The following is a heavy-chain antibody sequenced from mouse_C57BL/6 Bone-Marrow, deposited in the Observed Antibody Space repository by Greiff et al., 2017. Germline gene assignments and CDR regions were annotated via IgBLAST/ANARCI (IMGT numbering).Heavy chain of an antibody. Sequence: VQLLQSGPELAKPGASVKLSCKASGYTFTGYGISWVKQSPGQGLEWIGEISPRSGSTCYNEKFKGKATRTADKSSSTAYMELRSLTSEDSAVYFCARRRPAGALFDYWGQGTTLTVSS. CDR3: ARRRPAGALFDY. V-gene: IGHV1-81*01. D-gene: IGHD6-1*01. CDR1: GYTFTGYG. J-gene: IGHJ2*01. CDR2: ISPRSGST.